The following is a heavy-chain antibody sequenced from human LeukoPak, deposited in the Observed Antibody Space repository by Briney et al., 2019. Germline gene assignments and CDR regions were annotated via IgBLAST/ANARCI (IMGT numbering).Heavy chain of an antibody. CDR3: AMGYCSSTSCSPYYMDV. J-gene: IGHJ6*03. Sequence: GASLQISCKGSGYSFTSYWIGWVRQLPGKGLEWMGIIYPGDSDTRYSPSFQGQVTISADKSISTAYLQWSSLKASDTAMYYCAMGYCSSTSCSPYYMDVWGKGTTVTVSS. CDR2: IYPGDSDT. CDR1: GYSFTSYW. D-gene: IGHD2-2*01. V-gene: IGHV5-51*01.